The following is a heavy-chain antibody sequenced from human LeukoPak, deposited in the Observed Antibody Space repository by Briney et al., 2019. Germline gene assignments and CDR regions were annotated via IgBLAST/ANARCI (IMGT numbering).Heavy chain of an antibody. D-gene: IGHD1-26*01. V-gene: IGHV4-59*01. CDR1: GGSISSYY. J-gene: IGHJ3*02. CDR2: IYYSGST. CDR3: ATYSGSYRLQAFDI. Sequence: PSETLSLTCTVSGGSISSYYWSWIRQPPGKGLEWLGYIYYSGSTNYNPSLKSRVTISVDTSKNQFSLKLSSVTAADTAVYYCATYSGSYRLQAFDIWGQGTMVTVSS.